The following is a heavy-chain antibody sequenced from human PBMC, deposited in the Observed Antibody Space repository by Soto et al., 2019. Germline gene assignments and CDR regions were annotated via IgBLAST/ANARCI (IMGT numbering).Heavy chain of an antibody. CDR3: ARVWLVGYGMNWFDP. J-gene: IGHJ5*02. Sequence: PSETLSLTCAVSGGSISSSNWWSWVRQPPGKGLEWIGEIYHSGSTNYNPSLKSRVTISVDKSKNQFSLKLSSVTAADTAVYYCARVWLVGYGMNWFDPWGQGTLVTVSS. CDR2: IYHSGST. D-gene: IGHD5-12*01. CDR1: GGSISSSNW. V-gene: IGHV4-4*02.